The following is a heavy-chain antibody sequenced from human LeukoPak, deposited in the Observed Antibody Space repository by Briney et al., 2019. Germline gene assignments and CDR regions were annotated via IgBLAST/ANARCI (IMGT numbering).Heavy chain of an antibody. D-gene: IGHD3-3*01. J-gene: IGHJ3*02. V-gene: IGHV1-18*01. CDR3: ARDRSRITIFGVVIIDAFDI. Sequence: ASVKVSCKASGYTFTSYGISWVRRAPGQGLEWMGWISAYNGNTNYAQKLQGRVTMTTDTSTSTAYMELRSLRSDDTAVYYCARDRSRITIFGVVIIDAFDIWGQGTMVTVSS. CDR2: ISAYNGNT. CDR1: GYTFTSYG.